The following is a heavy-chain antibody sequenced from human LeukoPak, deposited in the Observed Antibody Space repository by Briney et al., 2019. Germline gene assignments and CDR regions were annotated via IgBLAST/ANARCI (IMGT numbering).Heavy chain of an antibody. Sequence: GGSLRLSCTASGFTFRPYEMNWIRQAPGKGLEWLSTISGNGNDIYYAESVKGRFTISRDNAKNSLYLQMSSLRAGDTAIYYCVREMIDLGGAFYGGTPFDHWGQGTLVTVSS. CDR2: ISGNGNDI. D-gene: IGHD2/OR15-2a*01. CDR3: VREMIDLGGAFYGGTPFDH. J-gene: IGHJ4*02. V-gene: IGHV3-48*03. CDR1: GFTFRPYE.